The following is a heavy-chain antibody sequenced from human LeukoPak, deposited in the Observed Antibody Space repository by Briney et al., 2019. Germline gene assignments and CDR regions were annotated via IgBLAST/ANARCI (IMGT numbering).Heavy chain of an antibody. V-gene: IGHV3-48*04. D-gene: IGHD4-17*01. CDR1: GSTFSSYS. J-gene: IGHJ4*02. Sequence: GGSLRLSCAASGSTFSSYSMNWVRQAPGKGLEWVSYISSSSTIYYADSVKGRFTISRDNAKNSLYLQMNSLRAEDTAVYYCARDVPDGGDDGFDYWGQGTLVTVSS. CDR3: ARDVPDGGDDGFDY. CDR2: ISSSSTI.